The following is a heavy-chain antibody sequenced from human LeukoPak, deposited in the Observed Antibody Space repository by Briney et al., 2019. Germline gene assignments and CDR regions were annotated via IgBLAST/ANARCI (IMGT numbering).Heavy chain of an antibody. V-gene: IGHV4-34*01. CDR3: ARGVRWLQLSYFDY. D-gene: IGHD5-24*01. Sequence: PSETLSLTCAVYGGSFNTYYWSWIRQPPGKGLEWIGEINHSGSTNYSPSLKSRVTISVDTSKNQFFLKLSSVPAADTAVYYCARGVRWLQLSYFDYWGQGTLVTVLS. CDR1: GGSFNTYY. J-gene: IGHJ4*02. CDR2: INHSGST.